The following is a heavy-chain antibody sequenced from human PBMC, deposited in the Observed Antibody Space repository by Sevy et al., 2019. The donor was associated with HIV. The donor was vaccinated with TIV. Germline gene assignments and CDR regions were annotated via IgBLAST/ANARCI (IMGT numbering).Heavy chain of an antibody. CDR1: GYTFTSYA. Sequence: ASVKVSCKASGYTFTSYAMNWVRQAPGQGLEWMGWINTNTGNPTYAQGFTGRFVFSLDTSVSTAYLQISSLKAEDTAVYYCATGEYYYDSSGYYRWGQGTLVTVSS. V-gene: IGHV7-4-1*02. J-gene: IGHJ5*02. CDR2: INTNTGNP. D-gene: IGHD3-22*01. CDR3: ATGEYYYDSSGYYR.